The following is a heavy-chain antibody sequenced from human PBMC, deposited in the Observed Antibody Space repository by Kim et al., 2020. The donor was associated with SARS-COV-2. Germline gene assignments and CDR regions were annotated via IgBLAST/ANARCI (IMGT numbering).Heavy chain of an antibody. CDR3: TMRPNYYYYGMDV. Sequence: YAAPVKGRFTISRDDSKNTLYLQMNSLKTEDTAVYYCTMRPNYYYYGMDVWGQGTTVTVSS. J-gene: IGHJ6*02. V-gene: IGHV3-15*01.